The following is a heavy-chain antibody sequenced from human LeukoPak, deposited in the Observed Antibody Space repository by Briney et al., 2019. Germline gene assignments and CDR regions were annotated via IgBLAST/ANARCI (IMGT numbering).Heavy chain of an antibody. CDR3: ARGGTRGMYFDY. D-gene: IGHD1-26*01. Sequence: GGSLRLSCAASGFTFSSYWMSWVRQAPGRGLEWVANIKQDGFEIYYVDSVKGRFTISSDNAKNSLYLQMNGLRAEDTAVYYCARGGTRGMYFDYWGRGTLVTVSS. CDR1: GFTFSSYW. V-gene: IGHV3-7*01. CDR2: IKQDGFEI. J-gene: IGHJ4*02.